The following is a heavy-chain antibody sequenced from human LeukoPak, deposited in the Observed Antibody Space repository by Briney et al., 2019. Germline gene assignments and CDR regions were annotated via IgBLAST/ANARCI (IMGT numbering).Heavy chain of an antibody. Sequence: ASVKVSCKASGYTFTSYGISWVRQAPGQGLEWMGWISAYNGNANYAQKLQGRVTMTTDTPTSTAYMELRSLRSDDTAVYYCARDRSIAARPHGAGFDPWGQGTLVTVSS. CDR2: ISAYNGNA. V-gene: IGHV1-18*01. CDR1: GYTFTSYG. CDR3: ARDRSIAARPHGAGFDP. D-gene: IGHD6-6*01. J-gene: IGHJ5*02.